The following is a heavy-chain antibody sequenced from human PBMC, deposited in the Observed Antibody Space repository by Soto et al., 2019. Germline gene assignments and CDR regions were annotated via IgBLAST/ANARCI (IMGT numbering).Heavy chain of an antibody. CDR2: ISSSSSTI. V-gene: IGHV3-48*01. Sequence: EVQLVESGGGLVQPGGSLRLSCAASGFTFSSYSMNWVRQAPGKGLEWVSYISSSSSTIYYAYSVKGRFTISRDNAKNSLYLQMNSLRAEDTAVYYCAPHSCYYDYWGQGTLVTVSS. CDR3: APHSCYYDY. CDR1: GFTFSSYS. J-gene: IGHJ4*02. D-gene: IGHD3-22*01.